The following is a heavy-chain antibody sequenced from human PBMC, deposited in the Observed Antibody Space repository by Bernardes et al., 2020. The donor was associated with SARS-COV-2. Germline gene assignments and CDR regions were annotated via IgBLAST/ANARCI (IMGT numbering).Heavy chain of an antibody. J-gene: IGHJ3*02. D-gene: IGHD2-21*01. CDR2: INAGNGNT. V-gene: IGHV1-3*01. CDR3: ARVGTYCGGDCYHDAFDI. CDR1: GYTFTSYA. Sequence: ASVKVSCKASGYTFTSYAMHWVRQAPGQRLEWMGWINAGNGNTKYSQKFQGRVTITRDTSASTAYMELSSLRSEDTAVYYCARVGTYCGGDCYHDAFDIWGQGTMVTVSS.